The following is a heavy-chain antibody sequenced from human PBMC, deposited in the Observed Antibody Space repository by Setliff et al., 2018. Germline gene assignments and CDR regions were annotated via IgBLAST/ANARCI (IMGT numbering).Heavy chain of an antibody. CDR3: ARGRNVAARLLDT. CDR2: INHSGST. Sequence: SETLSLTCAAYGGTFSDYYWTWIRQPPGKGLEWIGEINHSGSTNYNPSLKSRVTISIDTSKDQFSLRMSSVAAADAAIYYCARGRNVAARLLDTWGQGSRVTVSS. D-gene: IGHD6-6*01. CDR1: GGTFSDYY. J-gene: IGHJ5*02. V-gene: IGHV4-34*01.